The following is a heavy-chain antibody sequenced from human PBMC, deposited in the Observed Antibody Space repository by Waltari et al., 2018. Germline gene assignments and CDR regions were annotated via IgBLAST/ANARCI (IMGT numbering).Heavy chain of an antibody. J-gene: IGHJ5*02. V-gene: IGHV4-59*01. Sequence: QVQLQESGPGLVKPSETLSLTCTVSGGSISSYYWSWIRQPPGKGLEWIGYIYYRGRTNSTPSLKSRVTISVDTSKNQFSLKLSSVTAADTAVYYCARDGCSSTSCYRGWFDPWGQGTLVTVSS. D-gene: IGHD2-2*02. CDR3: ARDGCSSTSCYRGWFDP. CDR2: IYYRGRT. CDR1: GGSISSYY.